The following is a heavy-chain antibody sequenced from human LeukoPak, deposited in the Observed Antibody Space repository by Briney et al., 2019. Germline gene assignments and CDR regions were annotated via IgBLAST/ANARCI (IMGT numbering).Heavy chain of an antibody. CDR3: AREADDYVWGSYRTFDY. J-gene: IGHJ4*02. D-gene: IGHD3-16*02. Sequence: SETLSLTCAVSGYSISSGYYWGWIRQPPGKGLEWIGSIYDSGSTYYKQSLKSRVTISVDTSKNQFSLKLTSVTAADTAVYYCAREADDYVWGSYRTFDYWGQGTLVTVSS. V-gene: IGHV4-38-2*02. CDR1: GYSISSGYY. CDR2: IYDSGST.